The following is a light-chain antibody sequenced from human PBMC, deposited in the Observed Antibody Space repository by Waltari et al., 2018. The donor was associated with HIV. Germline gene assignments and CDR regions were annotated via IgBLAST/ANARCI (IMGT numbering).Light chain of an antibody. CDR1: QNVDSW. CDR2: KAS. V-gene: IGKV1-5*03. CDR3: QQYNSDFYT. Sequence: IQMTKSPSILSASVGDRITITCRASQNVDSWLAWYQQRPGRAPKLLIYKASTFKYGVPARFSGSGSGTNFTLTINSLHPDDFATYYCQQYNSDFYTFGLGTRLDLK. J-gene: IGKJ2*01.